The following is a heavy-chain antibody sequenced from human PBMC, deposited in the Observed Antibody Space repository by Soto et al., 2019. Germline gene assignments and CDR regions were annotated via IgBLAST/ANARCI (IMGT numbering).Heavy chain of an antibody. CDR2: ISYDGSNK. Sequence: GGSLRLSCAASGFTFSSYAMHWVRQAPGKGLERVAVISYDGSNKYYADSVKGRFTISRDNSKNTLYLQMNSLRAEDTAVYYCARDQSDYDILTGLGYYYYYGMDVWGQGTTVTVSS. D-gene: IGHD3-9*01. CDR1: GFTFSSYA. CDR3: ARDQSDYDILTGLGYYYYYGMDV. J-gene: IGHJ6*02. V-gene: IGHV3-30-3*01.